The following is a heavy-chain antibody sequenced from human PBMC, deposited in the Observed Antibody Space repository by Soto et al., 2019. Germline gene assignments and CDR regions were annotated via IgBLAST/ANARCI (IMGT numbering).Heavy chain of an antibody. V-gene: IGHV4-61*01. Sequence: QVQLQESGPGLVKPSETLSLTCTVSGGSVSSGSYYWSWIRQPPGKGLEWIGYIYYSGSTNYNPSLKSSVTISVDTSKNQFSLKLSSVTAADTAVYYCARGVVTARDWYFDLWGRGTLVTVSS. CDR2: IYYSGST. J-gene: IGHJ2*01. CDR3: ARGVVTARDWYFDL. D-gene: IGHD2-21*02. CDR1: GGSVSSGSYY.